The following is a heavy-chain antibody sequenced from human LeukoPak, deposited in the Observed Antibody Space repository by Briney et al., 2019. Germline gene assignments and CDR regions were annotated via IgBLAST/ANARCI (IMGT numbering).Heavy chain of an antibody. D-gene: IGHD5-18*01. V-gene: IGHV4-30-2*01. CDR3: ARSSGYSYGYNYYYGMDV. CDR1: GGSISSGGYS. J-gene: IGHJ6*02. Sequence: PSETLSLTCAVSGGSISSGGYSWSWIRQPPGKGLEWIGYISHSGSTYYNPSLKSRVTISVDRSKNQFSLKLSSVTAADAAVYYCARSSGYSYGYNYYYGMDVWGQGTTVTVSS. CDR2: ISHSGST.